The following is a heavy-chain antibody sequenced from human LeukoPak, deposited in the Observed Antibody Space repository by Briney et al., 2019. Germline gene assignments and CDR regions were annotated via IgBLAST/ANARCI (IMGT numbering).Heavy chain of an antibody. V-gene: IGHV1-18*01. CDR3: ARVRSYESTATFDY. J-gene: IGHJ4*02. CDR1: GYTFTSYG. CDR2: ISAYNGNT. Sequence: GALVKVSCKASGYTFTSYGISWVRQAPGQGLEWMGWISAYNGNTNYAQKLQGRVTMTTDTSTSTAYMELRSLRSDDTAVYYCARVRSYESTATFDYWGQGTLVTVSS. D-gene: IGHD5-12*01.